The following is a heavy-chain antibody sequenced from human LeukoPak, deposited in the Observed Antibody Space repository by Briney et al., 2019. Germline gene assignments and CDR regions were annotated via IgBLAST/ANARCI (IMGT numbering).Heavy chain of an antibody. Sequence: PSETLSLTCTVSGGSISSSSYYWGWIRQPPGTGLEWIGSIYYSGSTYYNPSLKSRVTISVDTSKNQFSLKLSSVTAADTAVYYCARQFGYSYGGDYWGQGTLVTVSS. CDR1: GGSISSSSYY. V-gene: IGHV4-39*01. CDR2: IYYSGST. CDR3: ARQFGYSYGGDY. D-gene: IGHD5-18*01. J-gene: IGHJ4*02.